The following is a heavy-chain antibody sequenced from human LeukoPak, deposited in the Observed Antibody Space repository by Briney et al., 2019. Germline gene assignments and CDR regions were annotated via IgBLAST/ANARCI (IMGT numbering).Heavy chain of an antibody. CDR3: ARAPGYGSGSYYFEY. V-gene: IGHV4-38-2*01. CDR2: IYHRGNT. J-gene: IGHJ4*02. Sequence: PSETLSLTCAVSGDSIASGYYWDWIRQPPGKGLEWIGTIYHRGNTYYNASLKSRVIISSDTSKNEFSLRLSSVTAADTAMYYCARAPGYGSGSYYFEYWGQGILVTVSS. D-gene: IGHD3-10*01. CDR1: GDSIASGYY.